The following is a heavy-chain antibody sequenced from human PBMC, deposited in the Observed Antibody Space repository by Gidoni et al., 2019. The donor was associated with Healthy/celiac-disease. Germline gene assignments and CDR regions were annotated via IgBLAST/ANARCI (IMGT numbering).Heavy chain of an antibody. V-gene: IGHV3-21*01. CDR1: GFTFSSYS. CDR3: ARVITVRGYSYGADAFDI. J-gene: IGHJ3*02. D-gene: IGHD5-18*01. Sequence: EVQLVESGGGLVKPGGSLRLSCAASGFTFSSYSMNWVRQAPGKGLEWVSSISSSSSYIYYADSVKGRFTISRDNAKNSLYLQMNSLRAEDTAVYYCARVITVRGYSYGADAFDIWGQGTMVTVSS. CDR2: ISSSSSYI.